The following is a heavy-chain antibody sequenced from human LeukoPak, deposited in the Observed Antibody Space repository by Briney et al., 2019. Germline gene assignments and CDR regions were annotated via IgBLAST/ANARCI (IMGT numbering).Heavy chain of an antibody. D-gene: IGHD5-18*01. Sequence: PSETLSLTCAVYGGSFSGYYWNWIRQLPTEGLEWIGHIYYTGRTTYNPFVESRVSISADTSKNQFSLKLNSVTAADTAVYFCASAPLGNSFGYMAYWGQGALVTVSS. CDR3: ASAPLGNSFGYMAY. V-gene: IGHV4-34*09. CDR1: GGSFSGYY. J-gene: IGHJ4*02. CDR2: IYYTGRT.